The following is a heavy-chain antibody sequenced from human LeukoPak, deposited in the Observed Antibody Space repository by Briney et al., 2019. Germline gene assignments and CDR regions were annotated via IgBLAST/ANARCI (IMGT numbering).Heavy chain of an antibody. CDR2: TKSKSAGGAT. D-gene: IGHD3-22*01. J-gene: IGHJ4*02. CDR1: TFTVCNVW. Sequence: PGVTLRLTCSGSTFTVCNVWMRWLPPAPGNGRKGCGSTKSKSAGGATNYAAPVEMRFAISISESNNALCRQMNGQKTEDYALYCCPTEPHDSNLLDYWRQGTLVTVSS. CDR3: PTEPHDSNLLDY. V-gene: IGHV3-15*01.